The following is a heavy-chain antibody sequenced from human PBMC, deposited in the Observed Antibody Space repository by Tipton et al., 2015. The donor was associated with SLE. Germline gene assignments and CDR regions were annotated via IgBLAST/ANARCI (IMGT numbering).Heavy chain of an antibody. J-gene: IGHJ4*02. CDR2: IYYSGST. D-gene: IGHD3-10*01. Sequence: TLSLTCTVSGGSISSGGYYWGWIRQPPGKGLEWIGYIYYSGSTNYNPSLKSRVTISVDTSKNQFSLKLSSVTAADTAVYYCASSHGSNFDYWGQGTLVTVSS. CDR3: ASSHGSNFDY. CDR1: GGSISSGGYY. V-gene: IGHV4-61*08.